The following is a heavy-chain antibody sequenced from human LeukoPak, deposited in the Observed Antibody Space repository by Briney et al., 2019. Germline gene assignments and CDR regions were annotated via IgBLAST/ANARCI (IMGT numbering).Heavy chain of an antibody. V-gene: IGHV4-59*08. D-gene: IGHD3-9*01. CDR3: ARHKAYYDILTGYYAPYFDY. CDR1: GGSIRSYY. Sequence: SETLSLTCTVSGGSIRSYYWSWIRQPPGKGLEWIGYIYYSGSTNYNPSLKSRVTISVDTSKNQFSLKLSSVTAADTAVYYCARHKAYYDILTGYYAPYFDYWGQGTLVTVSS. CDR2: IYYSGST. J-gene: IGHJ4*02.